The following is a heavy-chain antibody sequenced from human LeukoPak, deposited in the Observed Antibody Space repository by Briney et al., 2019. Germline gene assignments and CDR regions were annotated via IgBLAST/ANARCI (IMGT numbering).Heavy chain of an antibody. V-gene: IGHV6-1*01. CDR1: GDSVSSDSAA. D-gene: IGHD3-9*01. CDR2: TYYRSRWHI. J-gene: IGHJ4*02. Sequence: SQTLSLTCAISGDSVSSDSAAWSWIRQSPSRGLEWLGRTYYRSRWHIDYAVSVESRITITPDTSENQFSLQLSSVTPEDTAVYYCARGRYFDWYDYWGQGTLVTVSS. CDR3: ARGRYFDWYDY.